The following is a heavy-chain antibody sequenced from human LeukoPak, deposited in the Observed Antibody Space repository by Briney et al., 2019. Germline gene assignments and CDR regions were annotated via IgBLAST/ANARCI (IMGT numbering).Heavy chain of an antibody. D-gene: IGHD6-13*01. J-gene: IGHJ6*03. CDR3: AREMYSSSWYVYYYYMDV. Sequence: PGGSLRLSCAASGFTFSSYWMSWIRQPPGKGLEWIGEINHSGSTNYNPSLKSRVTISVDTSKNQFSLKLSSVTAADTAVYYCAREMYSSSWYVYYYYMDVWGKGTTVTASS. V-gene: IGHV4-34*01. CDR1: GFTFSSYW. CDR2: INHSGST.